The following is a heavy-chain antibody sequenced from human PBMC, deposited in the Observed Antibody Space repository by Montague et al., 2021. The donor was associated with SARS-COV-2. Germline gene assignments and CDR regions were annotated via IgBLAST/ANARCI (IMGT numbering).Heavy chain of an antibody. CDR3: ARDKYYYDSSGYYWAAYYYYGMDY. CDR2: ISYDGSNK. V-gene: IGHV3-30*04. Sequence: SLRLSCAASGFTFSSYAMHWVRQAPGKGLEWVAVISYDGSNKYYADSVKGRFTIPRDNSKNTLYLQMNSLRAEDTAVYYCARDKYYYDSSGYYWAAYYYYGMDYWGQGTTVTVSS. J-gene: IGHJ6*02. CDR1: GFTFSSYA. D-gene: IGHD3-22*01.